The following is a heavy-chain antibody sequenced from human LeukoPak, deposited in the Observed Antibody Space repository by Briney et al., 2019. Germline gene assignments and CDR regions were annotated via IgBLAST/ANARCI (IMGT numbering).Heavy chain of an antibody. CDR1: GFTFSNHG. V-gene: IGHV3-30*03. J-gene: IGHJ4*02. CDR3: ATWAGTSVAPAAFFSGPLDY. CDR2: ISYDGSNK. D-gene: IGHD2-2*01. Sequence: GGSLRLSCAASGFTFSNHGMHWVRQAPGKGLEWMAVISYDGSNKYYTDSVKGRFTISRDNSKNTLYLQMNSLRAEDTAVYYRATWAGTSVAPAAFFSGPLDYWGQGSLVTVSS.